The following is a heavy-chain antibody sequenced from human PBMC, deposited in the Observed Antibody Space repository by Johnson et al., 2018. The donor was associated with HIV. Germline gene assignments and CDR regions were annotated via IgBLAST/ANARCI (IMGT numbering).Heavy chain of an antibody. CDR1: GFTFSSYA. CDR3: TRRSPYDAFDI. Sequence: VQLVESGGGLVQPGGSLRLSCAASGFTFSSYAMHWVRQAPGKGLEWVAVISYDGSNEYYVDSVKGRFTISRDNSKNTLYLQMNSLRAEDTAVYYCTRRSPYDAFDIWGQGTMVTVSS. CDR2: ISYDGSNE. J-gene: IGHJ3*02. V-gene: IGHV3-30*04.